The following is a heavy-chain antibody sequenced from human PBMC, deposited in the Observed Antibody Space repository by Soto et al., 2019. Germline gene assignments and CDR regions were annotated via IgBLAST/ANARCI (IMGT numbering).Heavy chain of an antibody. J-gene: IGHJ6*02. CDR1: GYTFTGYY. CDR2: INPNSGGT. CDR3: ARGGRGYSYGWTYYYYGMDV. Sequence: ASVKVSCKASGYTFTGYYMHWVRQAPGQGLEWMGWINPNSGGTNYAQKFQGWVTMTRDTSISTAYMELSRLRSDETAVYYCARGGRGYSYGWTYYYYGMDVWGQGTTVTVSS. V-gene: IGHV1-2*04. D-gene: IGHD5-18*01.